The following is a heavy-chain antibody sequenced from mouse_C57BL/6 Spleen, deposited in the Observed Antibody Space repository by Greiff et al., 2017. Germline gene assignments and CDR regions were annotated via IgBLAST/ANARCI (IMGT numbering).Heavy chain of an antibody. D-gene: IGHD2-3*01. CDR2: INPSNGGT. CDR3: ARSGNWDGMYWYFDV. J-gene: IGHJ1*03. V-gene: IGHV1-53*01. CDR1: GYTFTSYW. Sequence: VQLQQPGTELVKPGASVKLSCKASGYTFTSYWMHWVKQRPGQGLEWIGNINPSNGGTNYNEKFKSKATLTVDKSSSTAYMQLSSLTSEDSAVYYCARSGNWDGMYWYFDVWGTGTTVTVSS.